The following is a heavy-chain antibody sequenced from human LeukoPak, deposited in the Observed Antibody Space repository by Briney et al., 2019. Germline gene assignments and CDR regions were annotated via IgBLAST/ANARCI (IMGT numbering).Heavy chain of an antibody. CDR1: VHSFNSYW. CDR2: IDRCVCYT. J-gene: IGHJ2*01. V-gene: IGHV5-10-1*01. Sequence: GDSLKISCKCSVHSFNSYWIRGGRHTRGKPGECVGRIDRCVCYTNYRPSFQGHVTISADRSISNAYLQWSRLKASDTAMYYCARHRGYCSSTSCYTYWYFDLWGRGTLVTVSS. D-gene: IGHD2-2*02. CDR3: ARHRGYCSSTSCYTYWYFDL.